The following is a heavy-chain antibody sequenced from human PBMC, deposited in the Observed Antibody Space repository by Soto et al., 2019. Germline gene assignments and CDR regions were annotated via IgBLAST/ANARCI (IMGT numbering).Heavy chain of an antibody. CDR1: VGSFSGYY. CDR3: ARGARVLRFLEWLLPHNWFDP. CDR2: INHSGST. D-gene: IGHD3-3*01. V-gene: IGHV4-34*01. J-gene: IGHJ5*02. Sequence: PSETLSLTCAVYVGSFSGYYWSWIRQPPGKGLEWIGEINHSGSTNYNPSLKSRVTISVDTSKNQFSLKLSSVTAADTAVYYCARGARVLRFLEWLLPHNWFDPWGQGTLVTVSS.